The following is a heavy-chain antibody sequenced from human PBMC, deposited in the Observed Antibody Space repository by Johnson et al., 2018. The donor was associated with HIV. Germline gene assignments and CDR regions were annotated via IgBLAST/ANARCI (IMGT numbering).Heavy chain of an antibody. CDR2: ISYDGSNK. Sequence: QVQLVESGGGVVQPGRSLRLSCAASGFTFSSYGMHWVRQAPGKGLEWVAVISYDGSNKYYADSVKGRFSISRDNTKNSLYLQINSLRVEDTAVYYCARAIAAAGTVGVDAFDIWGQGTMVTVSS. J-gene: IGHJ3*02. CDR3: ARAIAAAGTVGVDAFDI. D-gene: IGHD6-13*01. V-gene: IGHV3-30*03. CDR1: GFTFSSYG.